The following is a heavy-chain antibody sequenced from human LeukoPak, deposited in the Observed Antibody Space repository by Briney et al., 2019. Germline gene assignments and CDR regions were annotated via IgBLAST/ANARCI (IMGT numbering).Heavy chain of an antibody. J-gene: IGHJ4*02. CDR2: INPNSGGT. V-gene: IGHV1-2*02. Sequence: ASVKVSCKASGYTFTVYYMHWVRQAPGQGLEWMGWINPNSGGTNYAQKFQGRVTMTRDTSISTAYMELSRLRSDDTAVYYCARDPCGGDCYSGEEFDYWGQGTLVTVSS. CDR1: GYTFTVYY. CDR3: ARDPCGGDCYSGEEFDY. D-gene: IGHD2-21*02.